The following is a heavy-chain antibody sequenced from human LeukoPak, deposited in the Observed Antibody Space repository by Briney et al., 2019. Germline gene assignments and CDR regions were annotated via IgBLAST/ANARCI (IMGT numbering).Heavy chain of an antibody. V-gene: IGHV4-39*02. D-gene: IGHD3-22*01. CDR2: IYYSGST. J-gene: IGHJ4*02. Sequence: SETLSLTCTVSGGSISSSSYYWGWIRQPPGKGLEWIGSIYYSGSTYYNPSLKSRVTISVDTSKNQFSLKLSSVTAADTAVYYCARETPRSYDSSGYYRRGRRYYFDYWGQGTLVTVSS. CDR3: ARETPRSYDSSGYYRRGRRYYFDY. CDR1: GGSISSSSYY.